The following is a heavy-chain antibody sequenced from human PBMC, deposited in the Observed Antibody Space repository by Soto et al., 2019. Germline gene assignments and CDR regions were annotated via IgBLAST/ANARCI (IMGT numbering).Heavy chain of an antibody. D-gene: IGHD3-16*01. V-gene: IGHV2-5*01. CDR2: IYWNDDK. Sequence: QITLKESGPTLVKPTQTLTLTCTFSGFALSTNGVGVGWIRQSPGKALEWVALIYWNDDKRYSPSLKSRLTITKDTYKNQVVFTMTNMDPVDTGTYYCAHTLSSADYVSWYFDLWGRGTLVTVSS. CDR1: GFALSTNGVG. J-gene: IGHJ2*01. CDR3: AHTLSSADYVSWYFDL.